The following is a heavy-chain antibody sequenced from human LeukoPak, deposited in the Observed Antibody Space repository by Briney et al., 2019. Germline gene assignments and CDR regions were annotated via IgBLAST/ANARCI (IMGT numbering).Heavy chain of an antibody. CDR2: INPSDRST. CDR3: AREGPRNYFDSSGPGPFDI. V-gene: IGHV1-46*01. Sequence: ASVKVSCKASGYTFTSYYMHWVRQAPGQGLEWMGVINPSDRSTSHAQKFQGRVTMTRDTSTSTVYMELSSLRSEDTAVYYCAREGPRNYFDSSGPGPFDIWGQGTMVTVSS. CDR1: GYTFTSYY. J-gene: IGHJ3*02. D-gene: IGHD3-22*01.